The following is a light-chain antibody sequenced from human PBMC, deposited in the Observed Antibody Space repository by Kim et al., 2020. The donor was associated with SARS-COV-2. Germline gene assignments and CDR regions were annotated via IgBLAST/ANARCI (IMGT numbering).Light chain of an antibody. CDR1: SLRNYD. CDR3: SSRDSTGDHVV. V-gene: IGLV3-19*01. J-gene: IGLJ3*02. CDR2: GKY. Sequence: ALGPTVRLTCQGDSLRNYDATWYQQRPGQAPTLVLYGKYDRPSGIPDRFSGSASGNTASLTITGAQAEDEGDYYCSSRDSTGDHVVFGGGTKLTVL.